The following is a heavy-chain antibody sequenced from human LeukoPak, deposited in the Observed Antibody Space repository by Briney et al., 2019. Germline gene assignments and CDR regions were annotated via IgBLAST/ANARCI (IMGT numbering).Heavy chain of an antibody. CDR1: GGSISYYY. CDR3: ARGIVGATVWFDP. D-gene: IGHD1-26*01. V-gene: IGHV4-4*07. CDR2: IYTSGST. Sequence: SETLSLTCTVSGGSISYYYWNWIRQPAGKGLEWIGRIYTSGSTNYNPSPKSRVTISVDTSKNQFSLKLSPVTTADTAVYYCARGIVGATVWFDPWGQGTLVTVSS. J-gene: IGHJ5*02.